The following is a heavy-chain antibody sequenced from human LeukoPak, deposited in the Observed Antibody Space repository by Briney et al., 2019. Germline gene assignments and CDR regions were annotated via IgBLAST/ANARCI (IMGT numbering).Heavy chain of an antibody. V-gene: IGHV1-69*13. CDR3: ASNYYDSVGYYYVILLDN. D-gene: IGHD3-22*01. J-gene: IGHJ4*02. Sequence: SVKVSCKASGDNFSSYAFSWVRQAPGQGLEWMGRIIPMFGTPNYAQTFQDRVTITADESTKTAYMELSSLRSEDTAVYYCASNYYDSVGYYYVILLDNWGQGTLVTVSS. CDR2: IIPMFGTP. CDR1: GDNFSSYA.